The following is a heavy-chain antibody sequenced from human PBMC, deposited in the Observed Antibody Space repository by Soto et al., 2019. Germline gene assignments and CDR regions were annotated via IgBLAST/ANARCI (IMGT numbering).Heavy chain of an antibody. J-gene: IGHJ4*02. Sequence: EVQLLESGGGLVQPGGSLRLSCAASGFTFSSYAMSWVRQAPGKGLEWVSAISGSGGSTYYADSVKGRFTISRDNSKNALYLQMNSLRAEDTAVYYCAKDGTAYYDSDNFDYWGQGTLVTVSS. CDR3: AKDGTAYYDSDNFDY. CDR2: ISGSGGST. D-gene: IGHD3-22*01. V-gene: IGHV3-23*01. CDR1: GFTFSSYA.